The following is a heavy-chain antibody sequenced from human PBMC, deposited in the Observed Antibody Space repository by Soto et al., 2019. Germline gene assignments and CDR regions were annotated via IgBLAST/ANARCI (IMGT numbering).Heavy chain of an antibody. CDR2: IYYSGST. CDR1: GGSISSYY. CDR3: ARVGDGYNSRAEYYFDY. Sequence: SETLSLTCTVSGGSISSYYLSWIRQPPGKGLEWIGYIYYSGSTNYNPSLKSRVTISVDTSKNQFSLKLSSVTAADTAVYYCARVGDGYNSRAEYYFDYWGQGTLVTVSS. J-gene: IGHJ4*02. D-gene: IGHD5-12*01. V-gene: IGHV4-59*12.